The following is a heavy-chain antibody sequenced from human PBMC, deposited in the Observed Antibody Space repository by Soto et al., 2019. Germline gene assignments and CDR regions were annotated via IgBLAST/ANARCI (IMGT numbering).Heavy chain of an antibody. Sequence: LRLSCAASGFTFSSYGMHWVRQAPGKGLEWVAVISYDGSNKYYADSVKGRFTISRDNSKNTLYLQMNSLRAEDTAVYYCANTYVWGSYRSYYFDYWGQGTLVTVSS. CDR3: ANTYVWGSYRSYYFDY. J-gene: IGHJ4*02. CDR2: ISYDGSNK. V-gene: IGHV3-30*18. CDR1: GFTFSSYG. D-gene: IGHD3-16*02.